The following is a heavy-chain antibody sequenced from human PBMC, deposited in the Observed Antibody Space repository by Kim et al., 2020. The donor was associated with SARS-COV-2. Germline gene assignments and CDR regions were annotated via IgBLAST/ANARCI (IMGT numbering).Heavy chain of an antibody. V-gene: IGHV1-69*13. D-gene: IGHD3-10*01. CDR2: IIPLFGAA. CDR3: AFGAVRYYFEF. J-gene: IGHJ4*02. Sequence: SVKVSCKASGGIFSSYAINWVRQAPGQGLEWMGGIIPLFGAADYAQKFQGRVSIIADESTTTVYMELTSLRSDDTAVYYCAFGAVRYYFEFWGQGTLVIVSS. CDR1: GGIFSSYA.